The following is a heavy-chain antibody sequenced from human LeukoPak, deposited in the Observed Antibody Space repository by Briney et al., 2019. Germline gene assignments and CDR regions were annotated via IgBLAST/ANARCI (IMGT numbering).Heavy chain of an antibody. Sequence: PGGSLRLSCEASGIAFSTYWMHWVRQAPGKGLVWVSRLNSDGSITTYADSVKGRFTISRDNAKNTLYLQMNSLRAEDTAVYYCARVLGTGYASGWFGGAFDYWGQGSLVTVSS. V-gene: IGHV3-74*03. J-gene: IGHJ4*02. CDR3: ARVLGTGYASGWFGGAFDY. D-gene: IGHD6-19*01. CDR1: GIAFSTYW. CDR2: LNSDGSIT.